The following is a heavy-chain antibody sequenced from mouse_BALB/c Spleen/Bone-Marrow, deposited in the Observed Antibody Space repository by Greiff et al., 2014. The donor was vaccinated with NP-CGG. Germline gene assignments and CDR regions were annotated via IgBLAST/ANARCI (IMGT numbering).Heavy chain of an antibody. J-gene: IGHJ2*01. CDR1: GYAFTNYL. CDR3: ARSTTVKDYFDY. D-gene: IGHD1-1*01. CDR2: LNPGSGGS. V-gene: IGHV1-54*01. Sequence: VQLQESGAELVRPGTSVKVSCKASGYAFTNYLIEWLKQRPGQGLEWIGVLNPGSGGSHYNEKFKGKATLTADKSSSTAYMQLSSPTSDDSAVYFCARSTTVKDYFDYWGQGTTLTVSS.